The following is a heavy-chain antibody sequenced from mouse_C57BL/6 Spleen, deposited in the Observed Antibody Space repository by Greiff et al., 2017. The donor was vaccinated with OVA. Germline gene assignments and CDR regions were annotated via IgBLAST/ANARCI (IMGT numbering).Heavy chain of an antibody. V-gene: IGHV2-2*01. Sequence: VQLQESGPGLVQPSQSLSITCTVSGFSLTSYGVHWVRQSPGKGLEWLGVIWSGGSTDYNAAFIYRLSINKDHSKSQVYLKMNSLQADDTAIYYCARNSGTNFFDYWGQGTTLTVSS. CDR2: IWSGGST. J-gene: IGHJ2*01. CDR1: GFSLTSYG. D-gene: IGHD3-1*01. CDR3: ARNSGTNFFDY.